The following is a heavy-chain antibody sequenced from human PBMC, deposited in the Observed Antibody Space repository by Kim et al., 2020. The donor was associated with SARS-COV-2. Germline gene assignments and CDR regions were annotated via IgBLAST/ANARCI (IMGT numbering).Heavy chain of an antibody. J-gene: IGHJ4*02. D-gene: IGHD3-10*01. CDR2: ISYDGSNK. CDR1: GFTFSSYG. Sequence: GGSLRLSCAASGFTFSSYGMHWVRQAPGKGLEWVAVISYDGSNKYYADSVKGRFTISRDNSKNTLYLQMNSLRAEDTAVYYCAKTGTWGYGSGSYSDYWGQGTLVTVSS. V-gene: IGHV3-30*18. CDR3: AKTGTWGYGSGSYSDY.